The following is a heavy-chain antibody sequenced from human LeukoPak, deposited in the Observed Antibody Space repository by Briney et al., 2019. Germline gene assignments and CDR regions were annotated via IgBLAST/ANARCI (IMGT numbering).Heavy chain of an antibody. Sequence: GGSLRLSCAASGFTFNAYWMHWVRQTPGKGLVWVSRLEGDGGSTSYADSVKGRFTISRDNAKNTLYLQMNSLRTEDTAVYYCARGVGSTTRWGQGTLVTVSS. CDR1: GFTFNAYW. D-gene: IGHD2-2*01. CDR3: ARGVGSTTR. V-gene: IGHV3-74*01. J-gene: IGHJ4*02. CDR2: LEGDGGST.